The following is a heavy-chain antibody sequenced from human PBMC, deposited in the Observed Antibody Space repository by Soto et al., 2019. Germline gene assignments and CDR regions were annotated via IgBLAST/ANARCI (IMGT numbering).Heavy chain of an antibody. CDR2: IVVGSGST. Sequence: SVKVSCKASGFTFTSSAVQWVRQARGQRLEWIGWIVVGSGSTNYAQKFQERVTITRDMSTSTAYMELSSLRSEDTAVYYCAASPVTPPPVAGDYYYYGMDVWGQGTTVTVSS. J-gene: IGHJ6*02. CDR1: GFTFTSSA. CDR3: AASPVTPPPVAGDYYYYGMDV. V-gene: IGHV1-58*01. D-gene: IGHD6-19*01.